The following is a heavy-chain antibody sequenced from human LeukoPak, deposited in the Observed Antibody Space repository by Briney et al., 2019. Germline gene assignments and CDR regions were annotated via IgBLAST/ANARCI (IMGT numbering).Heavy chain of an antibody. J-gene: IGHJ4*02. Sequence: SETLSLTCAVYGGSFSGYYWSWIRQPPGKGLEWIGEINHSGSTNYNPSLKSRVTISVDTSKNQFSLKLSSVTAADTAVYYCARDTIVGATALDYWGQGTLVTVSS. V-gene: IGHV4-34*01. CDR2: INHSGST. CDR3: ARDTIVGATALDY. D-gene: IGHD1-26*01. CDR1: GGSFSGYY.